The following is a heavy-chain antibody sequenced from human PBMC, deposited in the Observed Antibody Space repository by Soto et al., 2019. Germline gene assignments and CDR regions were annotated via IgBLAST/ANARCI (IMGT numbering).Heavy chain of an antibody. V-gene: IGHV1-8*01. D-gene: IGHD1-26*01. Sequence: ASVRVSCKASGYTFTSYDINWVRQATGQGLEWMGWMNPNSGNTGYAQKFQGRVTMTRNTSISTAYMELSSLRSEDTAVYYCARVIGVNYYYYSGMDVWGQGTTVTVSS. CDR3: ARVIGVNYYYYSGMDV. CDR1: GYTFTSYD. CDR2: MNPNSGNT. J-gene: IGHJ6*02.